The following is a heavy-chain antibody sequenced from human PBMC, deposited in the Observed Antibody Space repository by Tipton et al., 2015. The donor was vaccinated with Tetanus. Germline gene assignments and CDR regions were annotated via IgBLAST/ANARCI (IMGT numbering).Heavy chain of an antibody. Sequence: LRLSCAVYGGSFSGYYWSWIRQPPGKGLEWIGEINHSGSTNYNPSLKSRVTISVDTSKNQFYLKLSSVTAADTAVYYCARGRRDYYDSSGYYYLPWGQGTLVTVSS. J-gene: IGHJ5*02. CDR2: INHSGST. V-gene: IGHV4-34*01. CDR1: GGSFSGYY. CDR3: ARGRRDYYDSSGYYYLP. D-gene: IGHD3-22*01.